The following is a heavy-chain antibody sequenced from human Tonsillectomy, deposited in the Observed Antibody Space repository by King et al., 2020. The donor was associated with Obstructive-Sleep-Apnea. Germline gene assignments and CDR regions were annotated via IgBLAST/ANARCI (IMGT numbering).Heavy chain of an antibody. Sequence: VQLQESGPGLVKPSETLSLTCTVSGGSISTYYWSWFRQPPGKGLEWIGYIFYSGSTNYNPPLKSRVTMSVDTSKNQFSRNLIPVTAADTAFYYCARGGYYYFDYWGQGTLATVSS. CDR3: ARGGYYYFDY. CDR2: IFYSGST. J-gene: IGHJ4*02. V-gene: IGHV4-59*08. CDR1: GGSISTYY. D-gene: IGHD3-22*01.